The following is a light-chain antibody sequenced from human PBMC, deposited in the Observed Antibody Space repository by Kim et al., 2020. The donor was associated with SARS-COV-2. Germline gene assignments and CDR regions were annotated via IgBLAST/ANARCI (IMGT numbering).Light chain of an antibody. V-gene: IGLV3-19*01. CDR2: AKS. J-gene: IGLJ1*01. CDR3: HSRDSSGDRYV. Sequence: SSELTQDPAVSVALGQTVRITCQGGSLKTYYASWYQQKPGQGPLLVVYAKSERPSGIPDRFSGSSSGTTASLTITGARAEDEADYYCHSRDSSGDRYVFGTGTKVTVL. CDR1: SLKTYY.